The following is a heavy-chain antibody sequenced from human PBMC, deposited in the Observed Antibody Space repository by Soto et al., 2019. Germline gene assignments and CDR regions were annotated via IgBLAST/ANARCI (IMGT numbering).Heavy chain of an antibody. CDR2: IYYSGST. D-gene: IGHD3-22*01. Sequence: QVQLQESGPGLVKPSQTLSLTCTVSGGSISSGGYYWSWIRQHPGKGLEWIGYIYYSGSTYYNPSLKSRVTISVDTSKNQFSLKLSSVTAADTAVYYCARDLIWRYYDSSGYPTVWGQGTLVTVSS. J-gene: IGHJ4*02. V-gene: IGHV4-31*03. CDR3: ARDLIWRYYDSSGYPTV. CDR1: GGSISSGGYY.